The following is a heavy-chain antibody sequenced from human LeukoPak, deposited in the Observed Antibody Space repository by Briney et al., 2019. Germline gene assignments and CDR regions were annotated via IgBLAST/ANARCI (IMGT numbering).Heavy chain of an antibody. CDR3: ARGYLPSWLAPRYYYYGMDV. CDR1: GFTVSSNY. V-gene: IGHV3-53*01. D-gene: IGHD6-19*01. CDR2: IYSGGST. Sequence: GGSLRLSCAASGFTVSSNYMSWVRQAPGKGLEWVSVIYSGGSTYYADSVKGRFTISGDNSKNTLYLQMNSLRAEDTAVYYCARGYLPSWLAPRYYYYGMDVWGQGTTVTVSS. J-gene: IGHJ6*02.